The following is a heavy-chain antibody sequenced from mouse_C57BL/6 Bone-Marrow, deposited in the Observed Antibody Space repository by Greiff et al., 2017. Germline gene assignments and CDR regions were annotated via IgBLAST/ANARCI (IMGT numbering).Heavy chain of an antibody. CDR3: AGALITTVVGNYYAMDY. V-gene: IGHV3-3*01. J-gene: IGHJ4*01. Sequence: EVQLQQSGPSLVRPSQTLSLTCTVTGFSINSDCYWIWIRQFPGNKLEYIGYPFYSGITYYNPSLESRTYLTRDTSNHQFSLKLCSVTTEDTATYYCAGALITTVVGNYYAMDYWGQGTSVTVSS. CDR2: PFYSGIT. CDR1: GFSINSDCY. D-gene: IGHD1-1*01.